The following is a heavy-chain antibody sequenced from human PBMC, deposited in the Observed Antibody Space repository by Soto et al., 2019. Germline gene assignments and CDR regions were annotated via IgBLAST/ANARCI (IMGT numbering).Heavy chain of an antibody. V-gene: IGHV1-2*02. D-gene: IGHD1-26*01. J-gene: IGHJ4*02. Sequence: ASLKLSFTASGYTIHGYYIDFVRQATRQGLEWMGWINPKSGGTMYPQKFQGRVTMTWDTSISTAYMALTRLRSDDTAVYYFARDLAKGGGSAGFDYPGQGTLVSVSS. CDR2: INPKSGGT. CDR3: ARDLAKGGGSAGFDY. CDR1: GYTIHGYY.